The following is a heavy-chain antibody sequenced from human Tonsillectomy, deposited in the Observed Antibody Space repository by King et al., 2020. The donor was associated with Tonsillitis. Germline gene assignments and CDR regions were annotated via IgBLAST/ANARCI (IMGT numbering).Heavy chain of an antibody. CDR1: GYSFSNYW. CDR2: IYPGDSDT. Sequence: QLVQSGVEVKKPGESLKISCKGSGYSFSNYWIGWVRQMPGKGLEWMGIIYPGDSDTRYSPSFQGQVTISADKSISTAYLQWRSLRASDTAMYYCARGRPMVRGEHWFDPWGQGTLVTVSS. CDR3: ARGRPMVRGEHWFDP. D-gene: IGHD3-10*01. J-gene: IGHJ5*02. V-gene: IGHV5-51*01.